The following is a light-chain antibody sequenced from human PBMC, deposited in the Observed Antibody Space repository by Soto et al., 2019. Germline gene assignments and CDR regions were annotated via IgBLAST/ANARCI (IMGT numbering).Light chain of an antibody. J-gene: IGKJ3*01. Sequence: DIQMTQSPSTLSASVGDRVTITCRASQSISSWLAWYQQKPGKAPKLLIYDASSLESGVPSRFSGSGSGTEFTLTISSMQADDFAAYYCQHPGSFTFGTGTKVDIK. V-gene: IGKV1-5*01. CDR1: QSISSW. CDR3: QHPGSFT. CDR2: DAS.